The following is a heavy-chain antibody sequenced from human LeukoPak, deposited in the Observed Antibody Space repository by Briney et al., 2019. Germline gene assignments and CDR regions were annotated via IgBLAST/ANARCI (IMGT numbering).Heavy chain of an antibody. V-gene: IGHV1-18*01. CDR3: ARDQGSGYSYGYGDY. J-gene: IGHJ4*02. D-gene: IGHD5-18*01. CDR1: GYTFTSYG. Sequence: ASVKVSCKASGYTFTSYGISWVRQAPGQGLEWMGWISAYNGNTNYAQKLQGRVTMTTDISTSTAYMELRSLRSDDTAVDYCARDQGSGYSYGYGDYWGQGTLVTVSS. CDR2: ISAYNGNT.